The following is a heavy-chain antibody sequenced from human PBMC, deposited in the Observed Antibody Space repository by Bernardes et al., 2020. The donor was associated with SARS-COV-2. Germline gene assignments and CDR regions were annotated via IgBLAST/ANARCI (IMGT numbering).Heavy chain of an antibody. V-gene: IGHV3-30*18. CDR3: AKALYTTIYYYGMDV. J-gene: IGHJ6*02. CDR2: ISYDGSNK. CDR1: GFTFSSSG. Sequence: GRSLLLSCAASGFTFSSSGMHWVRQAPGQGLEWVAVISYDGSNKYYADSVKGRFTISRDNSKNTLYLQMNSLRAEDTAVYYCAKALYTTIYYYGMDVWGQGTTVTVSS. D-gene: IGHD1-26*01.